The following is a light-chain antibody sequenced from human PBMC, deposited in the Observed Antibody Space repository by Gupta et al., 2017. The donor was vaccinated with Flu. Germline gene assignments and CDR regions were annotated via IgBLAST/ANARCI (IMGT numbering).Light chain of an antibody. CDR1: QSVLYSSNNKNY. CDR3: QQYYGGPRK. J-gene: IGKJ1*01. V-gene: IGKV4-1*01. Sequence: DIVMTQSPDSLAVSLGERATINCKSSQSVLYSSNNKNYLAWYQQKPGQPPKLLIYWASTRESGVPDRFSGSGSGTDFTLTINSLQAEDVAVYYCQQYYGGPRKFGQGTKVEVK. CDR2: WAS.